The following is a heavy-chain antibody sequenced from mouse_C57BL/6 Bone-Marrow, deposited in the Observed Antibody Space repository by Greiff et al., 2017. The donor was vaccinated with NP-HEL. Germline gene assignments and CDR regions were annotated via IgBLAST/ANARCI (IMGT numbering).Heavy chain of an antibody. J-gene: IGHJ2*01. CDR2: ISPGSGNT. Sequence: VQLQQSGPELVKPGASVKISCKASGYTFTDYYINWVKQRPGQGLEWIGWISPGSGNTKYNEKFKGKATLTVDTSSSTAYMQLSSLTSEDSAVYFCARDYGSSPYYFDYWGQGTTLTVSS. CDR3: ARDYGSSPYYFDY. V-gene: IGHV1-84*01. CDR1: GYTFTDYY. D-gene: IGHD1-1*01.